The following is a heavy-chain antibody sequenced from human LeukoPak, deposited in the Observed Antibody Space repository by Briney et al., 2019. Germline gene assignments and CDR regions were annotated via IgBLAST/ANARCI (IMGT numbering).Heavy chain of an antibody. V-gene: IGHV1-46*01. CDR3: ARDQEAFDY. Sequence: ASVKVSCKASGYTFTSYYIHWVRQAPGQGLEWMGMIYPSDGSTSYAQKFQSRVTVTRDTSTSTVHMELSGLRSEDTAVYYCARDQEAFDYWGQGTLVTVSS. CDR1: GYTFTSYY. CDR2: IYPSDGST. J-gene: IGHJ4*02.